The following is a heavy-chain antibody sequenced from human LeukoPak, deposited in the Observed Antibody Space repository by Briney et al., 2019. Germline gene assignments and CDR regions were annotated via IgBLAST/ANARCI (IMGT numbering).Heavy chain of an antibody. V-gene: IGHV3-30*02. D-gene: IGHD3-22*01. Sequence: GGSLRLSCAASGFTFSSYGMHWVRQAPGKGLEWVAFIRYDGSNKYYADSVKGRFTISRDNAKNSLYLQMNSLRAEDTAVYYCARRSYYDSSRAFDIWGQGTMVTVSS. CDR2: IRYDGSNK. J-gene: IGHJ3*02. CDR3: ARRSYYDSSRAFDI. CDR1: GFTFSSYG.